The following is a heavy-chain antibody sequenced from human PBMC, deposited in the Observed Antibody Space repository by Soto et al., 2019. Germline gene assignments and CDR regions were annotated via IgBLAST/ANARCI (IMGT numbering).Heavy chain of an antibody. CDR3: ARDAPWEAGYYYYGMDV. D-gene: IGHD1-26*01. CDR2: ISAYNGNT. V-gene: IGHV1-18*04. CDR1: GYTFTSYG. J-gene: IGHJ6*02. Sequence: QVQLVQSGAEVKKPGASVKVSCKASGYTFTSYGISWVRQAPGQGLEWMGWISAYNGNTNYAQKLQGRVTMTTDTSTRTAYMKMRSLRSDDTAVYYCARDAPWEAGYYYYGMDVWGQGTTVTVSS.